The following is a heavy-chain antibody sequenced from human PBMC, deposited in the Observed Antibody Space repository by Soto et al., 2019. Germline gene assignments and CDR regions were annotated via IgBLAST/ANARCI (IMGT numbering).Heavy chain of an antibody. CDR1: GFTFSSYD. D-gene: IGHD3-16*01. J-gene: IGHJ4*02. CDR2: IGTAGDT. V-gene: IGHV3-13*01. Sequence: PGGSLRLSCAASGFTFSSYDMHWVRQATGKGLEWVSAIGTAGDTYYPGSVKGRFTISRENAKNSLYLQMNSLRAEDTAVYYCARVRGTDEGMAPLDYWGQGTLVTVSS. CDR3: ARVRGTDEGMAPLDY.